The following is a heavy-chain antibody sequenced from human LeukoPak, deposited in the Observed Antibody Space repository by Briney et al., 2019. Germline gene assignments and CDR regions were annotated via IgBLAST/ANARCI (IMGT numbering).Heavy chain of an antibody. CDR3: AKDDFAY. CDR2: ISYDGSNK. J-gene: IGHJ4*02. Sequence: GGSLRLSCAASGFTFSSYGMHWVRQAPGKGLEWVAVISYDGSNKYYADYVKGRFTISRDNSKNTLYLQMNSLRAEDTAVYYCAKDDFAYWGQGTLVTVSS. CDR1: GFTFSSYG. V-gene: IGHV3-30*18.